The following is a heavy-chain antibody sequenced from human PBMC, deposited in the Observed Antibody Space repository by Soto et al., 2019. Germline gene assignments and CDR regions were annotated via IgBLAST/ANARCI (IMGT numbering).Heavy chain of an antibody. CDR3: ARDQGGDLDF. V-gene: IGHV4-34*01. CDR1: GGSFSGYY. J-gene: IGHJ4*02. D-gene: IGHD2-21*01. CDR2: INHSGST. Sequence: PSETLSLTCAVYGGSFSGYYWSWIRQPPGKGLEWIGEINHSGSTNYNPSLKSRVTISVDTSKNQFSLRLNSVTAADTAMYYCARDQGGDLDFWGQGILVTVSS.